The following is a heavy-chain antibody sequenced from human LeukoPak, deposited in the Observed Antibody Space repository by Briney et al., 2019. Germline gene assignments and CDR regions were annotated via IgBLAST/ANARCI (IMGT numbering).Heavy chain of an antibody. D-gene: IGHD2-15*01. Sequence: PGGSLRLSCAASGFTFSRYGMHWVRQAPGKGLEWVAVISYDGSNKYYADSVKGRFTISRDNSKNTLYLQMNSLRTDDTAVYYCAKSGDIRYWGQGTLVTVSS. V-gene: IGHV3-30*18. CDR3: AKSGDIRY. J-gene: IGHJ4*02. CDR2: ISYDGSNK. CDR1: GFTFSRYG.